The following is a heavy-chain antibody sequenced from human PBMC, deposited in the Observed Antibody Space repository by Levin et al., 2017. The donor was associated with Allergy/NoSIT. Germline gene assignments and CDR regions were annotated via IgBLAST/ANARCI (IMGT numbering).Heavy chain of an antibody. CDR3: AGHCGTTCYGSFDY. V-gene: IGHV3-23*01. D-gene: IGHD2-2*01. CDR2: ISGSGGST. Sequence: PGGSLRLSCAASGFTFSNYAMSWVRQAPGKGLEWVSSISGSGGSTYYADSVKGRFTISRDNSKNTLYLQMNSLRAEDTALYYCAGHCGTTCYGSFDYWGQGTLVTVSS. CDR1: GFTFSNYA. J-gene: IGHJ4*02.